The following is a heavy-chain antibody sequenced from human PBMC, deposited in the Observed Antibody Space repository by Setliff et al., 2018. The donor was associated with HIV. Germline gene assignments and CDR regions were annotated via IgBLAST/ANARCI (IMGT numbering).Heavy chain of an antibody. CDR3: ARDIAAAGNAFDM. CDR2: INPSGGST. D-gene: IGHD6-13*01. CDR1: GYTFTGYY. Sequence: ASVKVSCKASGYTFTGYYMHWVRQAPGQGLEWMGIINPSGGSTNYAQKFQGRVTMTRATSTTTVYMELTSRRSEDTAVYYCARDIAAAGNAFDMWGQGTMVTVSS. J-gene: IGHJ3*02. V-gene: IGHV1-46*01.